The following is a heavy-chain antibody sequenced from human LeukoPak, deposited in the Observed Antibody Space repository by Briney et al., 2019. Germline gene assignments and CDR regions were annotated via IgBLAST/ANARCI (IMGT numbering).Heavy chain of an antibody. CDR1: GDSVSSESVS. CDR3: VRDFNWGFDY. Sequence: SQTLSLTCAISGDSVSSESVSWSWIRQPPWGGLEFLGRTRYRATWITFCSLSVQTRMTINADTSRTHVSLRLNSVTPEDTALYCCVRDFNWGFDYWGQGTLVTVSS. D-gene: IGHD7-27*01. V-gene: IGHV6-1*01. CDR2: TRYRATWIT. J-gene: IGHJ4*02.